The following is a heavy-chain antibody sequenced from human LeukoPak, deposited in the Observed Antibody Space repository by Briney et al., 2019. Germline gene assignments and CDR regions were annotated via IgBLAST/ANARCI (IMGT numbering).Heavy chain of an antibody. J-gene: IGHJ4*02. CDR3: ARGARYCGGDCSVYFDY. CDR2: MYPTGNT. D-gene: IGHD2-21*02. CDR1: GGSINNYY. V-gene: IGHV4-4*07. Sequence: SETLSLTCTVSGGSINNYYWSWIRQSAGKGLEWIGRMYPTGNTNYNPSLRGRVTMSVDTSKNQFSLSLTSVTAADTAVYYCARGARYCGGDCSVYFDYWGQGRLVTVFS.